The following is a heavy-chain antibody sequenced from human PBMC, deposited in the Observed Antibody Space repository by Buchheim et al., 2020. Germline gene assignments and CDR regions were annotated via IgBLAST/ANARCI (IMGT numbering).Heavy chain of an antibody. CDR2: IRYDESNE. D-gene: IGHD3-22*01. CDR3: VRDARTEYYEIPTGFFDR. Sequence: QLVDSGGDVVQPGGSLRLSCVASGFTFRNYGMHWVRQAPGKGLEWVAVIRYDESNENYADSVKGRFTISRDNSQNTLYLQMIGLRVEDTAVYYCVRDARTEYYEIPTGFFDRWSQGTL. V-gene: IGHV3-33*01. CDR1: GFTFRNYG. J-gene: IGHJ4*02.